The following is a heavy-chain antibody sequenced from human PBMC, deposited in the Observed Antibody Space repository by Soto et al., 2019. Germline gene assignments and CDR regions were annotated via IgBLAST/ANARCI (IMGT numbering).Heavy chain of an antibody. CDR2: ISYDGSNK. CDR1: GFTFSSYA. Sequence: QVQLVESGGGVVQPGRSLRLSCAASGFTFSSYAMHWVRQAPGKGLEWVAVISYDGSNKYYADSVKCRFTISRDNSKNTMYLQMNSLRAEDTAVYYCARARAVGDDFWSGYRYSKFDYWGQGTLVTVSS. D-gene: IGHD3-3*01. V-gene: IGHV3-30-3*01. CDR3: ARARAVGDDFWSGYRYSKFDY. J-gene: IGHJ4*02.